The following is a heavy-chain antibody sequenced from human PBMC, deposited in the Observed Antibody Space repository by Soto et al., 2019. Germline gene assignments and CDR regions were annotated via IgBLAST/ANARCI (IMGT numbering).Heavy chain of an antibody. CDR3: ARPTYYYDSSGSRLSGAFDI. V-gene: IGHV5-51*01. D-gene: IGHD3-22*01. CDR1: GYSFTSYW. CDR2: IYPGDSDT. Sequence: GESLKISCKGSGYSFTSYWIGWVRQMPGKGLEWMGIIYPGDSDTRYSPSFQGQVTISADKSISTAYLQWSSLKASDTAMYYCARPTYYYDSSGSRLSGAFDIWGQGTMVTVSS. J-gene: IGHJ3*02.